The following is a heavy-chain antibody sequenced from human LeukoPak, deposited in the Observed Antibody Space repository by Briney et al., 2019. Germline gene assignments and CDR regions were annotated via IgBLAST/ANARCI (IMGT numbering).Heavy chain of an antibody. CDR2: INPNSGGT. CDR1: GYTFTGYY. D-gene: IGHD3-9*01. Sequence: ASVKVSCMASGYTFTGYYMHWVRQAPGQGLEWMGWINPNSGGTNYAQKFQGRVTMTRDTSISTAYMELSRLRSDDTAVYYCARSAPPDYDILTGSYYYYGMDVWGQGTTVTVSS. CDR3: ARSAPPDYDILTGSYYYYGMDV. J-gene: IGHJ6*02. V-gene: IGHV1-2*02.